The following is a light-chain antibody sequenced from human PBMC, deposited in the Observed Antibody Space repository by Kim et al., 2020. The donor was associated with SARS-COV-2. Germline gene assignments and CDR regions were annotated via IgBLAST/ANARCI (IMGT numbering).Light chain of an antibody. V-gene: IGLV1-51*01. CDR3: GTWDSSLSEV. CDR1: SFNIGNNY. CDR2: DNN. J-gene: IGLJ3*02. Sequence: GQNVTISCSGSSFNIGNNYVSWYQQLPGTAPKLLIYDNNKRPSGIPDRFSGYKSGTSATLGITGLQTGDEADYYCGTWDSSLSEVFGGGTKLTVL.